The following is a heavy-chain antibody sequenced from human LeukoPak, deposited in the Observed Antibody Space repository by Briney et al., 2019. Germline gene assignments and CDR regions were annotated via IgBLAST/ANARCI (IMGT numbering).Heavy chain of an antibody. CDR1: RFSFSSYA. Sequence: PGGSLRLSSAASRFSFSSYAMLWVPQAPGKGLEYVLDISSNGGSTYYASSVKDRFPISRDDSKNALYLQMGSLRAEDMAVYYCARAGGSFRPYYFDYWGQGTLVTVSS. V-gene: IGHV3-64*01. J-gene: IGHJ4*02. CDR3: ARAGGSFRPYYFDY. D-gene: IGHD1-26*01. CDR2: ISSNGGST.